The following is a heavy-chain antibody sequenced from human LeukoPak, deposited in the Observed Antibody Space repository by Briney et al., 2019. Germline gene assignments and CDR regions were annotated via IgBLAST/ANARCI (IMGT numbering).Heavy chain of an antibody. D-gene: IGHD1-26*01. CDR1: GGSISSYY. Sequence: SETLSLTCTVSGGSISSYYWSWIRQPPGKGLEWIGYIYYSGSTNYNPSLKSRVTISVDTSKNQFSLKLSSVTAADTAVYYCARRGSYWDFDYWGQGTLVTVSS. CDR2: IYYSGST. CDR3: ARRGSYWDFDY. J-gene: IGHJ4*02. V-gene: IGHV4-59*01.